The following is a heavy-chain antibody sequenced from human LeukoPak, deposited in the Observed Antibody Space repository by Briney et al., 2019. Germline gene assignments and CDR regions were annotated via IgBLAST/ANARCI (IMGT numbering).Heavy chain of an antibody. CDR2: ISGSGGST. V-gene: IGHV3-23*01. CDR1: GFTFSSYA. Sequence: GGSLRLSCAASGFTFSSYAMSRVRQAPGKGLEWVSAISGSGGSTYYADSVKGRFTISRDNSKNTLYPQMNSLRAEDTAVYYCGTMVAATNIDYWGQGTLVTVSS. CDR3: GTMVAATNIDY. J-gene: IGHJ4*02. D-gene: IGHD2-15*01.